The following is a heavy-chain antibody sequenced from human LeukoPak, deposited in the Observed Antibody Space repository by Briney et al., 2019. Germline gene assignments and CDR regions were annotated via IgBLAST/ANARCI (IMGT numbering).Heavy chain of an antibody. J-gene: IGHJ4*02. CDR1: GYSISSGYY. Sequence: SETLSLTCTVSGYSISSGYYWGWIRQPPGKGPEWIGSIYHSGSTYYNPSLKSRVTISVDTSKNQFSLKLSSVTAADTAVYYCARSLATVVYFDYWGQGTLVTVSS. D-gene: IGHD4-23*01. CDR3: ARSLATVVYFDY. CDR2: IYHSGST. V-gene: IGHV4-38-2*02.